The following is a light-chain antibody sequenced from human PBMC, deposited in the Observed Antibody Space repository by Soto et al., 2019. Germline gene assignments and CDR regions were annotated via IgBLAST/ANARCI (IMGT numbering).Light chain of an antibody. Sequence: QLTQSASSLSSSVGDRVTITCRASQGINTFLAWYQQKPGKAPKLLIYAACTLQSGVPSRFSGSGSGTDFSLTISSLQPEDFGTNYCKQLESYPSTFGGGTKVDI. CDR2: AAC. CDR1: QGINTF. V-gene: IGKV1-9*01. J-gene: IGKJ4*01. CDR3: KQLESYPST.